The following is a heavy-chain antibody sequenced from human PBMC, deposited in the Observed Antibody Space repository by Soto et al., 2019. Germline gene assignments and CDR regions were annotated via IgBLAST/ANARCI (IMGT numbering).Heavy chain of an antibody. CDR2: IYSGGST. V-gene: IGHV3-66*01. Sequence: PGGSLRLSCAASGFTVSSNYMSWVRQAPGKGLEWVSVIYSGGSTYYADSVKGRFTISRDNSKNTLYLQMNSLRAEDTAVYYCARGRSGLGTDAFDIWGQGTMVTVS. CDR3: ARGRSGLGTDAFDI. CDR1: GFTVSSNY. J-gene: IGHJ3*02. D-gene: IGHD6-19*01.